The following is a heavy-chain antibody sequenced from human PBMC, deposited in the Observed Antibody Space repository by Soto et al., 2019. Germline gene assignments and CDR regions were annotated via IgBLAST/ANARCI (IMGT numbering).Heavy chain of an antibody. Sequence: VKVSCKASGFTFTSSAMQWVRQARGQRLEWIGWIVVGSGNTNYAQKFQERVTITRDMSTSTAYMELSSLRSEDRAVYYCAAVGPGEDCSSISCYDAFDIWGQGTMVTVSS. CDR3: AAVGPGEDCSSISCYDAFDI. CDR2: IVVGSGNT. CDR1: GFTFTSSA. D-gene: IGHD2-2*01. V-gene: IGHV1-58*02. J-gene: IGHJ3*02.